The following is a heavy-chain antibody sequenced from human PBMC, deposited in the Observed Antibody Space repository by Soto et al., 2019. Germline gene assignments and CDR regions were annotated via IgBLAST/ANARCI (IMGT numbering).Heavy chain of an antibody. J-gene: IGHJ6*02. CDR3: ARDQDIVVVPAAKGTYGMDV. V-gene: IGHV3-30-3*01. D-gene: IGHD2-2*01. Sequence: ESGGGVVQPGRSLRLSCAASGFTFSSYAMHWVRQAPGKGLEWVAVISYDGSNKYYADSVKGRFTISRDNSKNTLYLQMNSLRAEDTAVYYCARDQDIVVVPAAKGTYGMDVWGQGTTVTVSS. CDR2: ISYDGSNK. CDR1: GFTFSSYA.